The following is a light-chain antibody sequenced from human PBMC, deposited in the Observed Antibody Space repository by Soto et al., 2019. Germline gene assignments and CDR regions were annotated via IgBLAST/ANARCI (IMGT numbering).Light chain of an antibody. J-gene: IGKJ3*01. CDR2: WAS. CDR3: QEYYDTPYT. CDR1: QSLLYSSNNKNY. Sequence: DIVMTQSPDSLAVSLGERATINCKSSQSLLYSSNNKNYLAWYQQKPGQPPKLLIYWASTRESGVPDRFSGSGSGTDFTLTISSPQAEDVAVYYCQEYYDTPYTFGPGTKVDIK. V-gene: IGKV4-1*01.